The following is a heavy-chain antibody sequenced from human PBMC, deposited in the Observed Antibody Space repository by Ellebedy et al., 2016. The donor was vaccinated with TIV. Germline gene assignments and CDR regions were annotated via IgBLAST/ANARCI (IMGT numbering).Heavy chain of an antibody. V-gene: IGHV3-53*01. CDR3: ANSPPLAFGVNSLDV. CDR1: GFTFSDYS. Sequence: GGSLRLSCAASGFTFSDYSMNWVRQAPGKGLEWVSILYRGGSTYYADSVKGRFSISRDNSKNTLNLQMNSLRAKDTAVYYCANSPPLAFGVNSLDVWGQGTTVTVSS. J-gene: IGHJ6*02. D-gene: IGHD4-23*01. CDR2: LYRGGST.